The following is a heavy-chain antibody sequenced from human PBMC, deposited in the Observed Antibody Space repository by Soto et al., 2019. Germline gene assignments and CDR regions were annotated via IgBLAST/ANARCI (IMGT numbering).Heavy chain of an antibody. V-gene: IGHV1-46*01. J-gene: IGHJ3*02. D-gene: IGHD3-16*02. CDR1: GYTFTSYY. CDR2: INPSGGST. Sequence: GASVKVSCKASGYTFTSYYMHWVRQAPGQGLEWMGIINPSGGSTSYAQKFKGRVTMTRDTSTSTVYMELSSLRSEDTAVYYCARERAYVWGSYRPLDVFDIWGQGTMVTVSS. CDR3: ARERAYVWGSYRPLDVFDI.